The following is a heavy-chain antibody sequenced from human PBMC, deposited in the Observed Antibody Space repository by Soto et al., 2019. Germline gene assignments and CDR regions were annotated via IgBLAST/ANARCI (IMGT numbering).Heavy chain of an antibody. CDR3: ASMRGGYDSRGYDY. V-gene: IGHV1-3*01. CDR2: INAGNGNT. D-gene: IGHD3-22*01. CDR1: GYTFTSYA. Sequence: ASVKVSCKASGYTFTSYAMHWVRQAPGQRLEWMGWINAGNGNTKYSQKFQGRVTISVDRSKNQFSLKLSSVTAADTAVYYCASMRGGYDSRGYDYWGQGTLVTVSS. J-gene: IGHJ4*02.